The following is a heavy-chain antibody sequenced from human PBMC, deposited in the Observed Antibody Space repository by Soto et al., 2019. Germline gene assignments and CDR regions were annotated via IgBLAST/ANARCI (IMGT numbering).Heavy chain of an antibody. J-gene: IGHJ4*02. Sequence: QVQLVQSGAEVKKPGSSVKVSCKASGGTFSSYAISWVRQAPGQGLEWMGGIIPIFGTANYAQKFQGRVAITADESTRTAYMELSSLRSEDTAVYYCARGSRWTVTTAGSFDYWGQGTLVTVSS. CDR2: IIPIFGTA. V-gene: IGHV1-69*01. D-gene: IGHD4-17*01. CDR3: ARGSRWTVTTAGSFDY. CDR1: GGTFSSYA.